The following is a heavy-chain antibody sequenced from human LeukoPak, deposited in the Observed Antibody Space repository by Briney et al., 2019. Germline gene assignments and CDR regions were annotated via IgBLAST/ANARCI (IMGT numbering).Heavy chain of an antibody. V-gene: IGHV1-18*01. CDR1: GYTFTSYG. J-gene: IGHJ4*02. Sequence: GASVKVSCKASGYTFTSYGITWVRQAPGQGLEWMGWISAYNGNTNYAQKLQGRVTMTTDTSTSTAYMELRSLRSDDTAVYYCARDGYYDSSGSDDYWGQGTLVTVSS. CDR2: ISAYNGNT. CDR3: ARDGYYDSSGSDDY. D-gene: IGHD3-22*01.